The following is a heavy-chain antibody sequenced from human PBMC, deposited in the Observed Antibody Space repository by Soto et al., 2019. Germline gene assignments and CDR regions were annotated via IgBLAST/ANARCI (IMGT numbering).Heavy chain of an antibody. CDR1: GGSISSGDYY. D-gene: IGHD2-15*01. CDR3: ARYCSGGSCYEGRSALFDY. CDR2: IYYSGST. V-gene: IGHV4-30-4*01. Sequence: QVQLQESGPGLVKPSQTLSLTCTVSGGSISSGDYYWSWIRQPPGKGLEWIGYIYYSGSTYYNPSLTGPVTISVDTSMNQFSLKLSSVTAADTAVYYCARYCSGGSCYEGRSALFDYWGQGTLVTVSS. J-gene: IGHJ4*02.